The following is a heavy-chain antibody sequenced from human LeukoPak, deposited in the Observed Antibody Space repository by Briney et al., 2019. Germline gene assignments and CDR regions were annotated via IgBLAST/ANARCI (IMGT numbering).Heavy chain of an antibody. CDR1: GFTFDDYA. CDR2: ISGSSGST. D-gene: IGHD6-19*01. J-gene: IGHJ6*02. CDR3: AKDQGGSSGWYEVYYYYYGMDV. Sequence: GGSLRLSCAASGFTFDDYAMHWVRQAPGKGLEWVSAISGSSGSTYYADSVKGRFTISRDNSKNTLYLQMNSLRAEDTAVYYCAKDQGGSSGWYEVYYYYYGMDVWGQGTTVTVSS. V-gene: IGHV3-23*01.